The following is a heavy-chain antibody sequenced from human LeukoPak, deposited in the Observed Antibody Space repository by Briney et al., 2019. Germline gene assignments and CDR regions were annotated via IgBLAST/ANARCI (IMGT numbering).Heavy chain of an antibody. V-gene: IGHV1-2*02. CDR3: ARGLATYDSSGYTAFDI. Sequence: ASVKVSCKASGYTFTGYYMHWVRQAPGQGLEWMGWINPNSGGTDYAQKFQGRVTMTRDTSISTAYMELSRLRSDDTAVYYCARGLATYDSSGYTAFDIWGQGTMVTVSS. CDR1: GYTFTGYY. D-gene: IGHD3-22*01. CDR2: INPNSGGT. J-gene: IGHJ3*02.